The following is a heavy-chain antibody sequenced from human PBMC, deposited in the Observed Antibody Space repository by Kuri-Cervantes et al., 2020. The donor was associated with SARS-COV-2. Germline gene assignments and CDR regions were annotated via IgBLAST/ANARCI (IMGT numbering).Heavy chain of an antibody. CDR3: AKVSTRVVPAAMDY. CDR2: ISGSGGYT. CDR1: GLTFSSYG. V-gene: IGHV3-23*01. D-gene: IGHD2-2*01. J-gene: IGHJ4*02. Sequence: GGSLRPSCAASGLTFSSYGMHGVPQAPGKGLEWVSAISGSGGYTYYADSVKGRFTISRDNSKNTLYLQMNSLRAEDTAVYYCAKVSTRVVPAAMDYWGQGTLVTVSS.